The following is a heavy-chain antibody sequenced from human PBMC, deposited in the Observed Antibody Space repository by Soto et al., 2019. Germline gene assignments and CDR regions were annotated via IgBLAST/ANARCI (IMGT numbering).Heavy chain of an antibody. CDR2: ISGSGGST. D-gene: IGHD6-19*01. CDR3: ASRTSGWYFDY. J-gene: IGHJ4*02. CDR1: GFTFSSYA. Sequence: EVQLLESGGGLVQPGGSLRLSCTASGFTFSSYAMNWVRQAPGKGLEWVSVISGSGGSTYYADSVKGRFTISRDNSKNKLYLQMNSLRADDTAVYYCASRTSGWYFDYWGQGTLVTVSS. V-gene: IGHV3-23*01.